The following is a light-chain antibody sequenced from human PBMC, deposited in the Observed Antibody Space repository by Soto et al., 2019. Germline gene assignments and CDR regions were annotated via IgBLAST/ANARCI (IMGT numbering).Light chain of an antibody. CDR2: RAS. V-gene: IGKV1-5*03. J-gene: IGKJ2*01. CDR3: QQYKSYSPYT. Sequence: DLQMTQSPSTLSASVGDRVTITCRASESISRWLAWYQQKPGKAPKLLIHRASTLENGVPSRISGSGSRTDLTLTISNLQPDDFATYYCQQYKSYSPYTFGQGTK. CDR1: ESISRW.